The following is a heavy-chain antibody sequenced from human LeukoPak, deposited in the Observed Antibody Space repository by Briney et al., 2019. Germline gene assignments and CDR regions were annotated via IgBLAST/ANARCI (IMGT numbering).Heavy chain of an antibody. Sequence: GGSLRLSCAASGFIFDNFGMTWVRQAAGKGLEWVSRISASGHSTTYADSVKGRFTISRDNAKNSLYLQMNSLRAEDTAVYYCARDHSSGWYNWFDPWGQGTLVTVSS. CDR3: ARDHSSGWYNWFDP. D-gene: IGHD6-19*01. CDR1: GFIFDNFG. J-gene: IGHJ5*02. CDR2: ISASGHST. V-gene: IGHV3-23*01.